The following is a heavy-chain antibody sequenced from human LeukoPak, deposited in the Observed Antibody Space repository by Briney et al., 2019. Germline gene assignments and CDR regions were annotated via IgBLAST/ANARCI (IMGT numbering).Heavy chain of an antibody. CDR3: AAPGIAAAGPTFDY. D-gene: IGHD6-13*01. CDR2: IYYSGST. CDR1: GGSISSGDYY. V-gene: IGHV4-30-4*01. J-gene: IGHJ4*02. Sequence: SETLSLTCTVSGGSISSGDYYWSWIRQPPGKGLEWTGYIYYSGSTYYNPSLKSRVTISVDTSKNQFSLKLSSVTAADTAVYYCAAPGIAAAGPTFDYWGQGTLVTVSS.